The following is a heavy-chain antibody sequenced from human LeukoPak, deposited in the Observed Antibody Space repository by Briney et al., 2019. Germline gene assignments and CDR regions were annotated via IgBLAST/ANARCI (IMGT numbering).Heavy chain of an antibody. D-gene: IGHD4-11*01. CDR3: ARDGESDYSNLNWFDP. J-gene: IGHJ5*02. Sequence: GRSLRLSCAASGFTFSSYAMHWVRQAPGKGLEWVAVISYDGSNKYYADSVKGRFTISRDNSKNTLYLQMNSLRADDTAVYYCARDGESDYSNLNWFDPWGQGTLVTVSS. V-gene: IGHV3-30-3*01. CDR2: ISYDGSNK. CDR1: GFTFSSYA.